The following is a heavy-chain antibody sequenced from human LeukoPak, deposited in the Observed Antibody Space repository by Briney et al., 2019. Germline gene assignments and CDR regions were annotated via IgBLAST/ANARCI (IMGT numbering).Heavy chain of an antibody. D-gene: IGHD6-19*01. CDR2: MNPNSGNT. J-gene: IGHJ4*02. CDR1: GYTFNSYD. V-gene: IGHV1-8*01. Sequence: ASVKVSCKGSGYTFNSYDINWVRQATGQGLEWMGWMNPNSGNTGYAQKFQGRATMTRNTSISTAYMELSSLRSDDTAVYYCARDVVAGAPVGYWGQGTLVTVSS. CDR3: ARDVVAGAPVGY.